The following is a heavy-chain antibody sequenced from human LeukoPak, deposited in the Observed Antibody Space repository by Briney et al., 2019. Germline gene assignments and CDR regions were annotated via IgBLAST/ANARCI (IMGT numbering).Heavy chain of an antibody. D-gene: IGHD3-10*01. CDR3: AGGCGLYYYGSGSRGTFDY. CDR2: INHSGST. Sequence: PSETLSLTCTVSGGPISSSSYYWGWIRQPPGKGLEWIGEINHSGSTNYNPSLKSRVTITVDTSKNQFSLKLSSVTAADTAVYYCAGGCGLYYYGSGSRGTFDYWGQGTLVTVSS. J-gene: IGHJ4*02. V-gene: IGHV4-39*07. CDR1: GGPISSSSYY.